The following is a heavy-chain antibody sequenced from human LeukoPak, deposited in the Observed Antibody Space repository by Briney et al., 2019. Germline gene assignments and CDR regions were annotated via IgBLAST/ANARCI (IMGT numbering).Heavy chain of an antibody. CDR1: GYSISSGYY. CDR3: AGSSTSYDY. D-gene: IGHD2-2*01. J-gene: IGHJ4*02. CDR2: IYHSGST. Sequence: SETLSLTCAVSGYSISSGYYWGWIRQPPRKGLEWIESIYHSGSTYYNPSLKSRVTISVDTSKNQFSLKLSTVTAADTAVYYCAGSSTSYDYWGQGTLVTVSS. V-gene: IGHV4-38-2*01.